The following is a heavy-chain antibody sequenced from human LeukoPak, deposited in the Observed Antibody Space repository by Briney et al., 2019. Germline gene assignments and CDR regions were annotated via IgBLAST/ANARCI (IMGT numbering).Heavy chain of an antibody. Sequence: PGGSLRLSCAASGFTFSSYWMHWVRQAPGKGLVWVSRINSDGSSTSYADSVKGRFTISRDNAKNTLYLQMNSLRAEDTAVYYCASTRGATVTNYWGQGTLVTVSS. CDR1: GFTFSSYW. CDR3: ASTRGATVTNY. CDR2: INSDGSST. J-gene: IGHJ4*02. D-gene: IGHD4-17*01. V-gene: IGHV3-74*01.